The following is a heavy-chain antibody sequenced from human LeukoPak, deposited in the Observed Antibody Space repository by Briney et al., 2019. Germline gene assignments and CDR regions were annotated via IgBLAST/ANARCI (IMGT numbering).Heavy chain of an antibody. CDR3: ARGLEMATIPGGY. CDR2: MNPNSGNT. D-gene: IGHD5-24*01. Sequence: ASVKVSCKASGYTFTSYDINWVRQATGQGLEWMGWMNPNSGNTGYAQKFQGRVTMTRNASISTAYMELSSLRSEDTAVYYCARGLEMATIPGGYWGQGTLVTVSS. J-gene: IGHJ4*02. CDR1: GYTFTSYD. V-gene: IGHV1-8*01.